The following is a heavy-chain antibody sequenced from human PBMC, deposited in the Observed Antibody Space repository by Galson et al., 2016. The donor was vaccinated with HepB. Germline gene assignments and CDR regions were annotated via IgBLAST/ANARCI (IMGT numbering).Heavy chain of an antibody. V-gene: IGHV3-7*05. CDR3: ARDNRHYYDSKGGFDY. D-gene: IGHD3-22*01. CDR1: GFIFSSYS. Sequence: SLRLSCAASGFIFSSYSMNWVRQAPGQGLEWVASIKQDGSEKYYVDSVKGRFIISRDNAKNSLYLQMNSLRAEDTAVYYCARDNRHYYDSKGGFDYWGQGTLVTVSS. CDR2: IKQDGSEK. J-gene: IGHJ4*02.